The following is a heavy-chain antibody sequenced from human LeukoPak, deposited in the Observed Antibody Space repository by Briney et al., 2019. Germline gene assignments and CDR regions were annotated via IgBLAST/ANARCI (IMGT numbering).Heavy chain of an antibody. Sequence: GGSLRLSCAASGFTFGSHAMYWVRQAPGKGLEWVAGIFGSGGSPHYADSVKGRFTISRDNPRNTVYLQINSLRDDDTAVYYCGKTTVGYSSGQKPAWPVDFWGQGTLVTVSS. J-gene: IGHJ4*02. D-gene: IGHD5-18*01. CDR2: IFGSGGSP. CDR3: GKTTVGYSSGQKPAWPVDF. CDR1: GFTFGSHA. V-gene: IGHV3-23*01.